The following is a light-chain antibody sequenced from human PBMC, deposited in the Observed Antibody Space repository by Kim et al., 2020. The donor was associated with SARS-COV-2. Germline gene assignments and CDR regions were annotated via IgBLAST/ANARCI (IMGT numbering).Light chain of an antibody. Sequence: DTQLTQSPSSLSASVGDRVTITCRATQGISDYLAWYQQKPGKVPELLIYDASILRSGVPSRFSGSGVGTDFTLTISSLQPEDIATYYCQRYNSALLAFGGGTKVEI. CDR1: QGISDY. CDR3: QRYNSALLA. J-gene: IGKJ4*01. V-gene: IGKV1-27*01. CDR2: DAS.